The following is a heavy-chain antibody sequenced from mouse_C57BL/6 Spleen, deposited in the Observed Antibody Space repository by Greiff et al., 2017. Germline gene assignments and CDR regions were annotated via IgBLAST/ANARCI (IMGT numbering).Heavy chain of an antibody. CDR2: INPSTSGT. V-gene: IGHV1-42*01. Sequence: EVQLQQSGPELVKPGASVKISCTASGYSFTGYYMNWVKQSPEKSLEWIGEINPSTSGTTYNQKFKAKSTLTRDKSSSTAYMQIKSLTAEDSAVYYCARTGTDYFDDWGQGTTLTVSS. CDR3: ARTGTDYFDD. D-gene: IGHD4-1*01. J-gene: IGHJ2*01. CDR1: GYSFTGYY.